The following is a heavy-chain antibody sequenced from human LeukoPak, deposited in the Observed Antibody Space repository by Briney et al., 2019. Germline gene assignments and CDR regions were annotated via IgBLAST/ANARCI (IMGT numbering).Heavy chain of an antibody. D-gene: IGHD6-19*01. V-gene: IGHV1-18*01. CDR3: ATEIEWLVDDAFDI. J-gene: IGHJ3*02. CDR2: ISAYNGNT. Sequence: ASVKVSCKASGYTFTSYGISWVRQAPGQGLEWMGWISAYNGNTNYAQKFQGRVTMTEDTSTDTAYMELSSLRSEDTAVYYCATEIEWLVDDAFDIWGQGTMVTVSS. CDR1: GYTFTSYG.